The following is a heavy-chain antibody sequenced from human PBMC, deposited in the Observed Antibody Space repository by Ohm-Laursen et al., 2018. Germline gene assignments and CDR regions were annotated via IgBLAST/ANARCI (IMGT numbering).Heavy chain of an antibody. V-gene: IGHV5-51*01. D-gene: IGHD2-21*01. J-gene: IGHJ4*02. Sequence: GESLRISCKVSGHTFATYWIGWVRQMPGKGLEWMGITFPDDSDTRYSPSFQGHVSISADKSINTAYLQWRSLKASDTAMYYCERLIGGPASRIDSWGQGTLLTVSS. CDR1: GHTFATYW. CDR2: TFPDDSDT. CDR3: ERLIGGPASRIDS.